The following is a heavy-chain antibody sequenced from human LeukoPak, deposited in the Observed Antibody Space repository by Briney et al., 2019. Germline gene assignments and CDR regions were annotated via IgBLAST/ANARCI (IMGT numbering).Heavy chain of an antibody. J-gene: IGHJ4*02. Sequence: GGSLRLSCGATGFTISSYWMHWVRHAPGKGLVWVSRINGDGSSTTYADSVKGRFTISRDNAKNTLYLQMNSLRAEDTAVYYCAKGGTTVVDYWGQGTLVTVSS. V-gene: IGHV3-74*03. CDR2: INGDGSST. CDR1: GFTISSYW. D-gene: IGHD4-23*01. CDR3: AKGGTTVVDY.